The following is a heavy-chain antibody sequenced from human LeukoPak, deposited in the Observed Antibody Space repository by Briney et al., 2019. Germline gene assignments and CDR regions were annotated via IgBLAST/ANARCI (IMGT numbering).Heavy chain of an antibody. J-gene: IGHJ4*02. Sequence: RGGSLRLSCAASGFTFSSYAMSWVRQAPGKGLEWVSGISDGGITTYYADSVKGRFTISRANSKNTLYLQMNTLRAEDTAVYYCAKQAGTVYSNFDYWGQGTLVTVSS. CDR2: ISDGGITT. CDR3: AKQAGTVYSNFDY. CDR1: GFTFSSYA. V-gene: IGHV3-23*01. D-gene: IGHD4-11*01.